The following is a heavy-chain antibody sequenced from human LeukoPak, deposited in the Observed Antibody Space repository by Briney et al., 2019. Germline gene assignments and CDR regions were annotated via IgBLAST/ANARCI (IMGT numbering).Heavy chain of an antibody. Sequence: PGGSLRLSCAASGFTFNNYGMHWVRQAPGKGLEWVAVISYDGSNKYYADSVKGRFTISRDNSKNTLYLQMNSLRAEDTAVYYCSREYFDWSRNYYYGMDVWGQGTTVTVSS. CDR3: SREYFDWSRNYYYGMDV. CDR1: GFTFNNYG. D-gene: IGHD3-9*01. CDR2: ISYDGSNK. V-gene: IGHV3-30*03. J-gene: IGHJ6*02.